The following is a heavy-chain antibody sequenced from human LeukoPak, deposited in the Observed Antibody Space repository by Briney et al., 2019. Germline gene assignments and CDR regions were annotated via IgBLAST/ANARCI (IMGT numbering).Heavy chain of an antibody. D-gene: IGHD2-15*01. CDR2: ISSSGSTI. J-gene: IGHJ6*04. CDR1: GFTFSSYE. CDR3: ARGPRTGYCSGGSCYYYYGMDV. V-gene: IGHV3-48*03. Sequence: GGSLRLSCAASGFTFSSYEMNWVRQAPGKGLEWVSYISSSGSTIYYADSVKGRFTISRDNAKNSLYLQMNSLRAEDTAVHYCARGPRTGYCSGGSCYYYYGMDVWGKGTTVTVSS.